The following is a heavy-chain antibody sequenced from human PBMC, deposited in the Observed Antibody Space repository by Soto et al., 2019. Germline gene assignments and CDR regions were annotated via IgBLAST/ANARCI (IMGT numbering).Heavy chain of an antibody. D-gene: IGHD4-17*01. CDR2: IKQDGSEK. J-gene: IGHJ3*02. Sequence: GGSLRLSCAASGFTFSSYWMSWVRQAPGKGLEWVANIKQDGSEKYYVDSVKGRFTISRDNSKNSLYLQMNSLRAEDTAVNYCARDTRVILYGDNDAFDIWGQGTMVTVSS. CDR3: ARDTRVILYGDNDAFDI. CDR1: GFTFSSYW. V-gene: IGHV3-7*01.